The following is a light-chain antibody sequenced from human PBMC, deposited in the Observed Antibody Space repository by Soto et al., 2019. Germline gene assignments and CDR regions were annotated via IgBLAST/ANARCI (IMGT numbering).Light chain of an antibody. V-gene: IGLV1-40*01. CDR3: QSYDSSLRGYWV. J-gene: IGLJ3*02. Sequence: QYVLTQPPSXXXXXXXXXTISCTGSSSNIGAGDDVHWYQQLPGTAPKLLIYGDTNRPSGVPDRFSRSKSCTSASLAIPALQAKHEADEYCQSYDSSLRGYWVFGGGTKLTVL. CDR1: SSNIGAGDD. CDR2: GDT.